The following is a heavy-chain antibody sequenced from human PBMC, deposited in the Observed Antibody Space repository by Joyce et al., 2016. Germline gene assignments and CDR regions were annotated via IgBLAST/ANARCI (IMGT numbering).Heavy chain of an antibody. J-gene: IGHJ4*02. CDR1: GYAFSHYG. Sequence: QVQLVQSGTEVRKPGASVKVSCKASGYAFSHYGITWVRQAPGQGLEWMGWISAYNGQTKDTKKFQDRVTMTTDASSTTADLEVRSLRSDDTAVYYCAREGTDSISPTNDYWGQGTLVTVSS. V-gene: IGHV1-18*04. D-gene: IGHD2-2*01. CDR3: AREGTDSISPTNDY. CDR2: ISAYNGQT.